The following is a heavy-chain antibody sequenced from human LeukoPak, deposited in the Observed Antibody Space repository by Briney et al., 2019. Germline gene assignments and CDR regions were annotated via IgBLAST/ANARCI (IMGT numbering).Heavy chain of an antibody. CDR2: IYYSGST. Sequence: KSSETLSLTCTVSGGSISSYYWSWIRQPPGKGLEWIGYIYYSGSTNYNPSLKSRVTISVDTSKNQFSLKLSSVTAADTAVYYCARLEGARYYFDYWGRETLVTVSS. V-gene: IGHV4-59*08. D-gene: IGHD3-3*01. J-gene: IGHJ4*02. CDR3: ARLEGARYYFDY. CDR1: GGSISSYY.